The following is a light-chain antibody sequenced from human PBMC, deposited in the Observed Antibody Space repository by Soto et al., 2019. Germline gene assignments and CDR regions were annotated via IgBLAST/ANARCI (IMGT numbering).Light chain of an antibody. J-gene: IGLJ1*01. CDR1: SSDVGGSDY. V-gene: IGLV2-14*01. Sequence: QSALTQPRSVSGSPGQSVTISCTGTSSDVGGSDYVSWFQHYPGKVPKLMIYEVSNRPSGVSNRFSGSKSGNTASLTISGLQAEDEADYYCSSYTSSSTGVFGTGTKLTVL. CDR2: EVS. CDR3: SSYTSSSTGV.